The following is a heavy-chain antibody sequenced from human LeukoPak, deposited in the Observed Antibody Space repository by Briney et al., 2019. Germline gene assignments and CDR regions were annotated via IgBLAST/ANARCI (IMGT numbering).Heavy chain of an antibody. CDR3: ARRRVGATFYYYYYMDV. Sequence: SETLSLTCAVYGGSFSGYYWSWIRQPPGKGLEWIGEINHSGSTNYNPSLKSRVAISVDTSKNQFSLKLSSVTAADTAVYYCARRRVGATFYYYYYMDVWGKGTTVTISS. D-gene: IGHD1-26*01. J-gene: IGHJ6*03. V-gene: IGHV4-34*01. CDR1: GGSFSGYY. CDR2: INHSGST.